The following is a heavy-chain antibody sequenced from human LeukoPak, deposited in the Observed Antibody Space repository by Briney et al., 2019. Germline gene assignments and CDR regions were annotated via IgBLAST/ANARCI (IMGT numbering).Heavy chain of an antibody. J-gene: IGHJ4*02. D-gene: IGHD3-22*01. CDR1: GFTFNNYG. CDR2: IRYDGGNE. Sequence: AGGSLRLSCAASGFTFNNYGMHWVRQAPGKGLEWVAFIRYDGGNEYYADSVKGRFTISRDNSRDTLCLQMNSLRAEDMAVYYCAKLAPIFDSSGYYHDYWGQGTLVTVSS. CDR3: AKLAPIFDSSGYYHDY. V-gene: IGHV3-30*02.